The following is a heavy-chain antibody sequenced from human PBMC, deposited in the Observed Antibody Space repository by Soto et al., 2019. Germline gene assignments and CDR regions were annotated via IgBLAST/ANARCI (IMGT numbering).Heavy chain of an antibody. V-gene: IGHV1-8*01. CDR2: MNPNSGNT. CDR3: ARVSISYHTDFCSGYRPRDYYYYMDV. CDR1: GYTFTSYD. Sequence: ASVKVSCKASGYTFTSYDINWVRQATGQGLEWMGWMNPNSGNTGYAQKFQGRVTMTRNTSISTAYMELSSLRSEDTAVYYCARVSISYHTDFCSGYRPRDYYYYMDVWGKGTTVTVSS. J-gene: IGHJ6*03. D-gene: IGHD3-3*01.